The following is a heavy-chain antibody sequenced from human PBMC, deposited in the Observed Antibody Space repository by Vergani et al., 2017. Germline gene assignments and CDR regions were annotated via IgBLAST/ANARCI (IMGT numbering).Heavy chain of an antibody. Sequence: EVQLVESGGGLVQPGGSLRLSCAASGFTFSSYEMNWVRQAPGKGLEWVSYISSSGSTIYYADSVKGRFTISRDNAKNSLYLQMNSLRAEDTAVYYCARDLMGDSTIDAFDIWGQGTMVTVSS. V-gene: IGHV3-48*03. CDR3: ARDLMGDSTIDAFDI. J-gene: IGHJ3*02. CDR2: ISSSGSTI. D-gene: IGHD1-26*01. CDR1: GFTFSSYE.